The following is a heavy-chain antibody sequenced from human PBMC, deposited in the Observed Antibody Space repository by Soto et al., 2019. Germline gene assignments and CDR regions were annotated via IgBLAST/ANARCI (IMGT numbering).Heavy chain of an antibody. Sequence: QVQLVESGGGVVQPGRSLRLSCAASGFTFSSYGMHWVRQAPGKGLEWVAVISYDGSNKYYADSVKGRFTISRDNSKNTLYLHMNSVSAEDTAVYYCAKELGCSSTSCYWALPYYYYGMDVWGQGTTVTVSS. CDR1: GFTFSSYG. CDR3: AKELGCSSTSCYWALPYYYYGMDV. J-gene: IGHJ6*02. V-gene: IGHV3-30*18. D-gene: IGHD2-2*01. CDR2: ISYDGSNK.